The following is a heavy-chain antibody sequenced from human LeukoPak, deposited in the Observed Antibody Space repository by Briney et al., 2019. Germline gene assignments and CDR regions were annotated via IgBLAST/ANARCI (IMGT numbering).Heavy chain of an antibody. Sequence: GESLKISCKGSGYSFTNYWIGWVRQMPGKGLEWMGIIYPGDSDTRYSPSFQGQVTIPADKSISTAYLQWSSLKASDTAMYYCARASDYGGSGFDYWGQGTLVTVSS. V-gene: IGHV5-51*01. CDR3: ARASDYGGSGFDY. D-gene: IGHD4-23*01. J-gene: IGHJ4*02. CDR1: GYSFTNYW. CDR2: IYPGDSDT.